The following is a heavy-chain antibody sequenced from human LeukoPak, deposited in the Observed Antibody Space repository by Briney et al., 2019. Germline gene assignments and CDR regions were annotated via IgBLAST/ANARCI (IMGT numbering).Heavy chain of an antibody. J-gene: IGHJ3*02. CDR3: ARGHGSSFWSDAFDI. V-gene: IGHV4-34*01. CDR1: GGSFSGYY. D-gene: IGHD6-6*01. Sequence: SETLSLTCAVYGGSFSGYYWSWIRQPPGKGLEWIGEINHSGSTDYNPSLKSRVTISVDTSKNQFSLKLSSVTAADTAVYYCARGHGSSFWSDAFDIWGQGTMVTVSS. CDR2: INHSGST.